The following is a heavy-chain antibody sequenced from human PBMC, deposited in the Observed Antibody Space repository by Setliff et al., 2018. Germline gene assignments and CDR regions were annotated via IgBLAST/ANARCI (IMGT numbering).Heavy chain of an antibody. CDR2: IIPIFGTP. V-gene: IGHV1-69*06. D-gene: IGHD3-16*02. Sequence: SVKVSCKASGGMSGTYSISWVRQAPGQGLEWIGAIIPIFGTPNYAQNFQDRVTITADISTTTVFMEMSSLRSDDTAVYYCARDPLYRENLSRVFDFWGQGTMVTVSS. J-gene: IGHJ3*01. CDR3: ARDPLYRENLSRVFDF. CDR1: GGMSGTYS.